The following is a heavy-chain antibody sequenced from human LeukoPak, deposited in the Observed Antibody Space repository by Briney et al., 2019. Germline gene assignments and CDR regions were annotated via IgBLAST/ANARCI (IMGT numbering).Heavy chain of an antibody. D-gene: IGHD6-13*01. Sequence: GGSLRLSCAASGFTFSSYAMHWVRQAPGKGLVWVSRINSDGSTTHYADSVKGRFTISRDNAKNTLYLQMNSLRAEDTAVYYCASLDSSSWPCPWGQGTLVTVSS. CDR1: GFTFSSYA. CDR2: INSDGSTT. J-gene: IGHJ5*02. V-gene: IGHV3-74*01. CDR3: ASLDSSSWPCP.